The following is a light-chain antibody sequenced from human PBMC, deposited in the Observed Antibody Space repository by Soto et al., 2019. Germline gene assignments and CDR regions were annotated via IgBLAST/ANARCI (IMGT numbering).Light chain of an antibody. CDR1: SSNIGAGYD. Sequence: QSVLTQPPSVSGAPGQRVTISCTGSSSNIGAGYDVHWYRQLPGTAPRVLIYGNNNRPSGVPDRFSGSKSGTSASLAITGLQAEDEADYYCQSYDSSLSVYVFGTGTKVTVL. CDR3: QSYDSSLSVYV. J-gene: IGLJ1*01. V-gene: IGLV1-40*01. CDR2: GNN.